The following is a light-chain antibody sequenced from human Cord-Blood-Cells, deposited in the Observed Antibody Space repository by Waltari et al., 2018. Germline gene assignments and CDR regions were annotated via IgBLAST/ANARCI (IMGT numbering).Light chain of an antibody. Sequence: QTVVTQEPSFSVSPGGTVTLTCGLSSGSVPTIYYPSWYQQTPGQAPRTLIYSTNTRSSGVPDRFSGSILGNKAALTITGAQADDESDYYCVLYMGSGIWVFGGGTKLTVL. CDR3: VLYMGSGIWV. CDR1: SGSVPTIYY. V-gene: IGLV8-61*01. J-gene: IGLJ3*02. CDR2: STN.